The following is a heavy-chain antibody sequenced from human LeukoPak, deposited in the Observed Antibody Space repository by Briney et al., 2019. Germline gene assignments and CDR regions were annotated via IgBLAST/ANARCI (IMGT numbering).Heavy chain of an antibody. V-gene: IGHV3-21*01. D-gene: IGHD3-10*01. CDR3: ARDPASGLAYFDY. J-gene: IGHJ4*02. Sequence: PGGSLRLSCVGSGFTFSNYSFNWVRQAPGKGLEWVSSISKGSGYIYQTDSVKGRFTISRDNAKNTLYLQMNSLRAEDTAVYYCARDPASGLAYFDYWGQGTLVTVSS. CDR1: GFTFSNYS. CDR2: ISKGSGYI.